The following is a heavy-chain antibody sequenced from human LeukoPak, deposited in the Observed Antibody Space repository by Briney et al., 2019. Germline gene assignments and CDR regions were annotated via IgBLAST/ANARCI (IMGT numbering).Heavy chain of an antibody. D-gene: IGHD4-17*01. CDR3: ARGDYGDYPDH. J-gene: IGHJ5*02. CDR2: ISSSSSYI. CDR1: GFTFSSYS. Sequence: GRSLRLSCAASGFTFSSYSMNWVRQAPGKGLEWVSSISSSSSYIYYADSVKGRFTISRDNAKNSLYLQMNSLRAEDTAVYYCARGDYGDYPDHWGQGTLVTVSS. V-gene: IGHV3-21*01.